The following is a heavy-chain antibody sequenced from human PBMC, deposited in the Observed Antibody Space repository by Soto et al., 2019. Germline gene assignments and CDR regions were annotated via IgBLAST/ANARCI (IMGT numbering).Heavy chain of an antibody. J-gene: IGHJ4*02. CDR2: ISGSGGST. Sequence: PGGSLRLSCAASGFTFSSYAMSWVRQAPGKGLEWVSAISGSGGSTYYADSVKGRFTISRDNSKNTLYLQMNGLRAEDTAVYYCAKDRRPYSSSSPFDYWGQGTLVTVSS. CDR3: AKDRRPYSSSSPFDY. V-gene: IGHV3-23*01. CDR1: GFTFSSYA. D-gene: IGHD6-6*01.